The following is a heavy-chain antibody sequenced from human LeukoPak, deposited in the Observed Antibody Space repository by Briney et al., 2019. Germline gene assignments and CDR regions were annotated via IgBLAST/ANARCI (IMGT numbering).Heavy chain of an antibody. Sequence: PSETLSLTCAVYGGSFSGYYLSWIRQPPGKGLEWIGEINHSGSTNYNPSLKSRVTISVDTSKNQFSLKLSSVTAADTAVYYCASLIWSGYYRPDYFDYWGQGTLVTVSS. CDR3: ASLIWSGYYRPDYFDY. CDR2: INHSGST. D-gene: IGHD3-3*01. V-gene: IGHV4-34*01. CDR1: GGSFSGYY. J-gene: IGHJ4*02.